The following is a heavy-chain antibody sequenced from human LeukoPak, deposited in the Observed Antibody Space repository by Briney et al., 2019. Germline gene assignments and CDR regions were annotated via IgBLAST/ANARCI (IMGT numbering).Heavy chain of an antibody. J-gene: IGHJ4*02. D-gene: IGHD6-19*01. V-gene: IGHV3-23*01. CDR2: ITGSGTST. CDR1: GFTFSGYE. CDR3: AKDQGSAY. Sequence: PGGSLRLSCAASGFTFSGYEMNWVGQAPGKGLEWVSAITGSGTSTYYADSVKGRFTISRDNSKSTLNLQMNSLRAEDTAVYYCAKDQGSAYWGQGTLVTVSS.